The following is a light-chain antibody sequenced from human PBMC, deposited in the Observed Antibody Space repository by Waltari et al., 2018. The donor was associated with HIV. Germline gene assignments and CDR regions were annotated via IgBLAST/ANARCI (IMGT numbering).Light chain of an antibody. V-gene: IGKV3-20*01. CDR1: HRISSPS. Sequence: EIVLTQSPGTLSLSPGETATLSCRASHRISSPSLAWYQQKPGQAPRFLIYGASSRATGIPDRFSGSGSGTDFTLTISRLEPEDFAVYYCQNYDSSPPYTFGQGTKLEIK. J-gene: IGKJ2*01. CDR2: GAS. CDR3: QNYDSSPPYT.